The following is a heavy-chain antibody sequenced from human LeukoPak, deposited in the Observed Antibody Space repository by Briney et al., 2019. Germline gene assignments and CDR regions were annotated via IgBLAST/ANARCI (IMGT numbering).Heavy chain of an antibody. Sequence: ASVKVSCKASGYTFTGYYMRWVRQAPGQGLEWMGWINPNSGGTNYAQKFQGWVTMTGDTSISTAYMELSRLRSDDTAVYYCARRTDSSSWHFDYWGQGTLVTVSS. CDR2: INPNSGGT. D-gene: IGHD6-13*01. CDR1: GYTFTGYY. J-gene: IGHJ4*02. CDR3: ARRTDSSSWHFDY. V-gene: IGHV1-2*04.